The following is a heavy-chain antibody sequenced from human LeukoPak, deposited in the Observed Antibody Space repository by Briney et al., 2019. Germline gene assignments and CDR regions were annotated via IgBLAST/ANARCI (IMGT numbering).Heavy chain of an antibody. CDR3: ARDLWIAVAGETAGGMDV. J-gene: IGHJ6*02. Sequence: GGSLRLSCAASGFTFSSYAMHWVRQAPGKGLEWVAVISYDGSNKYYADSVKGRFTISRDNSKNTLYLQMNSLRAEDTAVYYCARDLWIAVAGETAGGMDVWGQGTTVTASS. D-gene: IGHD6-19*01. V-gene: IGHV3-30*14. CDR1: GFTFSSYA. CDR2: ISYDGSNK.